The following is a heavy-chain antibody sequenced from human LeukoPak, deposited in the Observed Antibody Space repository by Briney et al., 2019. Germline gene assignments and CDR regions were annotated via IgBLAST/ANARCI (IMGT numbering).Heavy chain of an antibody. V-gene: IGHV4-59*01. CDR3: ARDVGALDY. CDR1: GGSISSYY. J-gene: IGHJ4*02. Sequence: SETLSLTCTVSGGSISSYYWSWIRQPPGKGLEWIGYIYYSGSTNYNPSLKSRVTISVDTSKDQFSLKLSSVTAADTAVYYCARDVGALDYWGQGTLVTVSS. CDR2: IYYSGST. D-gene: IGHD1-26*01.